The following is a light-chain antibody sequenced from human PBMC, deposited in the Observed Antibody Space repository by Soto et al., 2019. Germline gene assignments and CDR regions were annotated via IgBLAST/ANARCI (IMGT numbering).Light chain of an antibody. V-gene: IGLV2-14*02. CDR2: EGS. Sequence: QSVLTQPASVSGSPGQSITISCTGTSSDVGSYNLVSWYQQHPGKAPKLMFYEGSKRPSGVPDRFSGSKSGTSASLAISGLRSEDEADYYCAAWDDSLSGPVFGGGTKLTVL. CDR1: SSDVGSYNL. J-gene: IGLJ3*02. CDR3: AAWDDSLSGPV.